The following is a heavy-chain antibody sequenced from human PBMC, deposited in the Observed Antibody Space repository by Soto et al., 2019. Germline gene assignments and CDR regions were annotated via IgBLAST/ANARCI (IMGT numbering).Heavy chain of an antibody. CDR1: GGTFSSYT. Sequence: QVQLVQSGAEVKKPGSSVKVSCKASGGTFSSYTISWVRQAPGQGLAWMGGIIPIFGSANYAQKFQGRVTSNADKATTTAYMEVSSLRSEDTAVYYCARAPVTGNRPYYYYGIDVWGQGTTVTVSS. V-gene: IGHV1-69*06. D-gene: IGHD3-16*02. CDR2: IIPIFGSA. CDR3: ARAPVTGNRPYYYYGIDV. J-gene: IGHJ6*02.